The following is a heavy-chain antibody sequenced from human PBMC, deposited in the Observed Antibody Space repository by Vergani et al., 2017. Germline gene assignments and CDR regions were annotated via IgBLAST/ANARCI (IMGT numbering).Heavy chain of an antibody. J-gene: IGHJ4*02. CDR2: ISGQNFRT. D-gene: IGHD5-18*01. CDR1: GFTFTAHG. CDR3: ASITGIQLWYSDY. Sequence: EVQLVESGGGLVQPGGSLRLSCAASGFTFTAHGLNWVRQAPGKGLEWVSGISGQNFRTHYADSVKGRFTISRDDSKNTVYLQINSLRAEDTAVYYCASITGIQLWYSDYWGQGTLVTVSS. V-gene: IGHV3-23*04.